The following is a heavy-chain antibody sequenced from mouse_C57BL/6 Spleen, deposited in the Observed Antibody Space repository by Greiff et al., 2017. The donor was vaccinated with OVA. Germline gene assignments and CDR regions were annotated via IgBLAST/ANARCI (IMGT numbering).Heavy chain of an antibody. D-gene: IGHD1-1*01. J-gene: IGHJ2*01. CDR2: ISDGGSYT. V-gene: IGHV5-4*03. CDR3: ARVAYGSSFDY. CDR1: GFTFSSYA. Sequence: EVKLVESGGGLVKPGGSLKLSCAASGFTFSSYAMSWVRQTPEKRLEWVATISDGGSYTYYPDNVKGRFTISRDNAKNNLYLQRSHLKSEDTAMYYCARVAYGSSFDYWGQGTTLTVSS.